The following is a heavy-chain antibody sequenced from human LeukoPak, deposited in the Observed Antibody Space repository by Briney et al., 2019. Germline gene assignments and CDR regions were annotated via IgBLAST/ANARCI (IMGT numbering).Heavy chain of an antibody. J-gene: IGHJ3*02. CDR2: IYYSGST. V-gene: IGHV4-39*07. CDR1: GGSISSSSYY. CDR3: ARGVEYYYDSSGYYGRDAFDI. Sequence: PSETLSLTCTVSGGSISSSSYYWGWIRQPPGKGLEWIGSIYYSGSTYYNPSLKSRVTISVDTSKNQFSLKLSSVTAADTAVYYCARGVEYYYDSSGYYGRDAFDIWGQGTMVTVSS. D-gene: IGHD3-22*01.